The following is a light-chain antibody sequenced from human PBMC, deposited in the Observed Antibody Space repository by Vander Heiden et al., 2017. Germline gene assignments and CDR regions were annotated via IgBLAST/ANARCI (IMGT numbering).Light chain of an antibody. CDR2: RDD. V-gene: IGLV1-47*01. J-gene: IGLJ3*02. CDR1: SSNIGNNY. CDR3: ATWDDKASDSWL. Sequence: QSVLTPPPSASGTPGQRVTISCSGSSSNIGNNYVSWYRRLSRTAPNLLIYRDDQRPSGVPDRCSGSKSGTSASRAISGLRAEDEGDYYCATWDDKASDSWLFGGGTKLTVL.